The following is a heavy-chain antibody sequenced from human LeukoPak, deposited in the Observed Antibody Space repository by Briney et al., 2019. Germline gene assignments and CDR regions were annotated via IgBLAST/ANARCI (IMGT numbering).Heavy chain of an antibody. CDR3: ARDFNYYDSSGYPDY. CDR1: GHTFTGYY. V-gene: IGHV1-2*02. CDR2: INPNSGGT. D-gene: IGHD3-22*01. Sequence: ASVKVSCKASGHTFTGYYMHWVRQAPGQGLEWMGWINPNSGGTNYAQKFQGRVTMTRDTSISTACMELSRLRSDDTAVYYCARDFNYYDSSGYPDYWGQGTLVTVSS. J-gene: IGHJ4*02.